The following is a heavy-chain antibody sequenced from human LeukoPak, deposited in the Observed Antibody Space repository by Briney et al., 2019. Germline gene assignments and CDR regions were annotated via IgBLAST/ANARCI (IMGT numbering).Heavy chain of an antibody. V-gene: IGHV3-23*01. CDR1: GFTFSSYA. J-gene: IGHJ4*02. CDR2: ISGSGGST. D-gene: IGHD4-17*01. CDR3: AKDHPPPYGDYDVCGFDY. Sequence: QPGGSLRLSCVASGFTFSSYAMSWVRQAPGKGLEWVSAISGSGGSTYYADSVKGRFTISRDNSKNTLYLQMNSLRAEDTAVYYCAKDHPPPYGDYDVCGFDYWGQGTLVTVSS.